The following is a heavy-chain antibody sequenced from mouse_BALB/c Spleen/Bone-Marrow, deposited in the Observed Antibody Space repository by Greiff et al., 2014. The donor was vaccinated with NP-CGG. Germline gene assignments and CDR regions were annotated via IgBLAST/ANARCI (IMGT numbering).Heavy chain of an antibody. CDR1: GYTFTSYW. CDR3: ARSRDGYFDV. CDR2: IAPGSGST. V-gene: IGHV1S41*01. Sequence: DLVKPGASVKLSCKASGYTFTSYWIHWIKQRPGQGLEWIGRIAPGSGSTYYNEMFKGKATLTVDTSSSTAYIQLSSLSSEDSAVYFCARSRDGYFDVWGAGTTVTVSS. J-gene: IGHJ1*01.